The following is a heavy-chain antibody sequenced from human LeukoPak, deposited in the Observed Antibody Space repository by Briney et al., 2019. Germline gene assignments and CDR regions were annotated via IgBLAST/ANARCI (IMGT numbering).Heavy chain of an antibody. Sequence: GGSLRLSCAASGFTFSGSAMHWVRQASGKGLEWVGRIRSTANSYATAYAASVKGRFTISRDDSKNTAYLQMNSLKTEDTAVYYCTRLVGGYCSGGGCYNWFDPWGQGTLVTVSS. V-gene: IGHV3-73*01. CDR1: GFTFSGSA. J-gene: IGHJ5*02. D-gene: IGHD2-15*01. CDR3: TRLVGGYCSGGGCYNWFDP. CDR2: IRSTANSYAT.